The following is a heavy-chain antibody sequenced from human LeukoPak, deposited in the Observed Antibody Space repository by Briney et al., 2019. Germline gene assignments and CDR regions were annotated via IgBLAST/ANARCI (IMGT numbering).Heavy chain of an antibody. V-gene: IGHV3-7*01. CDR3: ARDIVVVPGAPYYYYGMDV. CDR1: GFTFSSYW. CDR2: IKQDGSEK. D-gene: IGHD2-2*01. J-gene: IGHJ6*02. Sequence: GGSLRLSCAASGFTFSSYWMSWFRQAPGKGLEWVANIKQDGSEKYYVDSMKGRFTISRDNAKNSLFLQMNSLRAEDTAVYYCARDIVVVPGAPYYYYGMDVWGQGTTVTVSS.